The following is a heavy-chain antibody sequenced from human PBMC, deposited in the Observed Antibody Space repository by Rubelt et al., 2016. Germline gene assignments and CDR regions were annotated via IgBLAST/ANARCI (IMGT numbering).Heavy chain of an antibody. D-gene: IGHD2-8*01. CDR1: GYTFTSYG. CDR2: ISAYDGNT. Sequence: QVQLVQSGAEVKKPGASVKVSCKASGYTFTSYGISWVRQAPGQGLEWMGWISAYDGNTHYAQKFQGRVTITRDTSASTAYMELSSLRSEDTAVYYCARAQRIRLLMVYAPTFDYWGQGTLVTVSS. V-gene: IGHV1-18*01. J-gene: IGHJ4*02. CDR3: ARAQRIRLLMVYAPTFDY.